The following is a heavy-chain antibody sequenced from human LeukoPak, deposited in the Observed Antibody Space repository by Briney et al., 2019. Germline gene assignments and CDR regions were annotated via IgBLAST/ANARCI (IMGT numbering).Heavy chain of an antibody. J-gene: IGHJ4*02. CDR2: IYYSGST. Sequence: NPSETLSLTCTVSGGSISSSSYYWGWIRQPPGKGLEWIASIYYSGSTYYNPSLKSRVTISVDTSKNQFSLKLSSVTAADTAVYYCVRHLPSSNYCNYWGQGTLVTVSS. V-gene: IGHV4-39*01. CDR3: VRHLPSSNYCNY. CDR1: GGSISSSSYY. D-gene: IGHD4-11*01.